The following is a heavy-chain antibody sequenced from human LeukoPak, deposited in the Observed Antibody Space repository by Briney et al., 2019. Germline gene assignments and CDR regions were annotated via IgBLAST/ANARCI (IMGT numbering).Heavy chain of an antibody. J-gene: IGHJ4*02. CDR2: IIPIFGTA. Sequence: SVKVSRKTSGYTFNNYAVNWVRQAPGQGLEWMGGIIPIFGTANYAQKFQGRVTITADESTSTAYMELSSLRSEDTAVYYCARGTHRRIAVYWGQGTLVTVSS. CDR1: GYTFNNYA. V-gene: IGHV1-69*13. CDR3: ARGTHRRIAVY. D-gene: IGHD6-13*01.